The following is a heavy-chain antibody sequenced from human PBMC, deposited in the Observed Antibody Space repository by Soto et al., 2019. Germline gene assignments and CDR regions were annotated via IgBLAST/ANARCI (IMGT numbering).Heavy chain of an antibody. Sequence: PGGSLRLSCAASGFTFSSYAMSWVRQAPGKGLEWVSAISGSGGSTYYADSVKGRFTISRDNSKNMLYLQMNSLRAEDTAVYYCAKSRRIAARPSYYYYMDVWGKGTTVTVSS. CDR2: ISGSGGST. V-gene: IGHV3-23*01. D-gene: IGHD6-6*01. CDR1: GFTFSSYA. CDR3: AKSRRIAARPSYYYYMDV. J-gene: IGHJ6*03.